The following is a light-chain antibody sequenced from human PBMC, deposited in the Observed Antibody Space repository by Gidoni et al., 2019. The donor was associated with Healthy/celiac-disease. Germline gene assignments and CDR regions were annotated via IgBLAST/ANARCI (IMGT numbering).Light chain of an antibody. CDR1: QSISSY. CDR2: AAS. Sequence: DIQMTQSPSSLSASVGDRVTITCRASQSISSYLNWYQQKPGKAPKLLIYAASSLQSGVPSRFSGSGSGTDFTLTISSLQPEDFATYYCQQSYSAPQGFTFGPXTKVDIQ. CDR3: QQSYSAPQGFT. J-gene: IGKJ3*01. V-gene: IGKV1-39*01.